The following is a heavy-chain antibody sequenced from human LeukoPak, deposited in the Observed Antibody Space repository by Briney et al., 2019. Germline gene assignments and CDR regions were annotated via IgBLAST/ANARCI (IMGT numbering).Heavy chain of an antibody. CDR2: INPNSGGT. D-gene: IGHD2-2*01. CDR3: ARVHCSSTSCDPAPDP. Sequence: ASVKVSCKASGYTLTDYYMHWVRQAPGQGLEWMGRINPNSGGTNYAQKFQGRVTMTRDTSISTVYMELSRLRSDDTAVYYCARVHCSSTSCDPAPDPWGQGTLVTVSS. J-gene: IGHJ5*02. V-gene: IGHV1-2*06. CDR1: GYTLTDYY.